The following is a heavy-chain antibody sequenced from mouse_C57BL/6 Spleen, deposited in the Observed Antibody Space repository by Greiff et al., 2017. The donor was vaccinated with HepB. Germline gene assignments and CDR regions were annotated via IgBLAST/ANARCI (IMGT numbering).Heavy chain of an antibody. CDR1: GYSFTDYN. V-gene: IGHV1-39*01. CDR2: INPNYGTT. J-gene: IGHJ4*01. CDR3: ARKDYSNFYYAMDY. D-gene: IGHD2-5*01. Sequence: EVQLQQSGPELVKPGASVKISCKASGYSFTDYNMNWVKQSHGKSLEWIGVINPNYGTTSYNQKFKGKATLTVDQSSSTAYMQLNSLTSEDSAVYYCARKDYSNFYYAMDYWGQGTSVTVSS.